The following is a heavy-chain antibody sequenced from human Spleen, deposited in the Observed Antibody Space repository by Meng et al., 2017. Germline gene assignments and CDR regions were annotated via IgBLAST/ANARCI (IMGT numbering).Heavy chain of an antibody. D-gene: IGHD3-10*01. CDR2: IYPDDSET. J-gene: IGHJ3*02. Sequence: GESLKISCKGSGYIFTNYWIDWVRQMPGKGLEWMGIIYPDDSETRYSPSFQGQVTISADKSVSTAYLQWRSLEASDTAMYCCARHYYYGSRDAWASDAFDIWGQGTMVTVSS. CDR3: ARHYYYGSRDAWASDAFDI. V-gene: IGHV5-51*01. CDR1: GYIFTNYW.